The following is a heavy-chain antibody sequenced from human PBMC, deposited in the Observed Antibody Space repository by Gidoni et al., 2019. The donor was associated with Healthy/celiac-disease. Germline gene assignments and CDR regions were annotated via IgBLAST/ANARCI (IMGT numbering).Heavy chain of an antibody. V-gene: IGHV5-51*01. J-gene: IGHJ5*02. CDR3: ARLANTFGGVIVENNNWFDP. Sequence: KISCHGSGSSFTSSWIRWVRQMPGKGLEWMGIIYPGDSDTRYSPSLQGQVTISADKSSSTAYLQWSSLKASDTAMYYCARLANTFGGVIVENNNWFDPWGQGTLVTVSS. D-gene: IGHD3-16*02. CDR2: IYPGDSDT. CDR1: GSSFTSSW.